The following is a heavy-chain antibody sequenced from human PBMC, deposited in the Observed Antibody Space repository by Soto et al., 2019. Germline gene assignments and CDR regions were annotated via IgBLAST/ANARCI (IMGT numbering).Heavy chain of an antibody. CDR3: ARVWGGAFDI. CDR1: GGSIGTYY. D-gene: IGHD3-10*01. J-gene: IGHJ3*02. V-gene: IGHV4-59*01. CDR2: IYYSGNT. Sequence: SETLSLTCTVSGGSIGTYYWSWIRQPPGKGLEWIGYIYYSGNTNYNPSLKRRVSISVDTSKNQFSLKLSSVTAADTAVYYCARVWGGAFDIWGQGTMVTVSS.